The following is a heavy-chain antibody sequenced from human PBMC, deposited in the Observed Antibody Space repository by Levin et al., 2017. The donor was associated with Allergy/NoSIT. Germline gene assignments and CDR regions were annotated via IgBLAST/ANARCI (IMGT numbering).Heavy chain of an antibody. J-gene: IGHJ5*02. D-gene: IGHD6-19*01. CDR3: AHRGIAVAGEWFDP. CDR1: GFSLSTSGVG. CDR2: IYWDDDK. Sequence: SGPTLVKPTQTLTLTCTFSGFSLSTSGVGVGWIRQPPGKALEWLALIYWDDDKRYSPSLKSRLTITKDTSKNQVVLTMTNMDPVDTATYYCAHRGIAVAGEWFDPWGQGTLVTVSS. V-gene: IGHV2-5*02.